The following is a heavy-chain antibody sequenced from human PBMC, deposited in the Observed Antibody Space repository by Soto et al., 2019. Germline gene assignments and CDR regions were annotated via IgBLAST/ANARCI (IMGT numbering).Heavy chain of an antibody. J-gene: IGHJ3*02. D-gene: IGHD1-26*01. CDR1: GFSLSTSGMC. Sequence: SVPTMVNPTQTLTLTCTFSGFSLSTSGMCVSWIRQPPGKALEWLALIDCDDDKYYSTSLKTRLTISKDTSKNQVVLTMTNMDHVDTATYYCARIVGRKLLHDAFDIWGQDTMVPVS. V-gene: IGHV2-70*01. CDR3: ARIVGRKLLHDAFDI. CDR2: IDCDDDK.